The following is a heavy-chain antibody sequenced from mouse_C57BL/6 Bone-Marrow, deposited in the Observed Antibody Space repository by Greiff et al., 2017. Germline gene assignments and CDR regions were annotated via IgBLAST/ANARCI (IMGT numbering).Heavy chain of an antibody. Sequence: EVNVVESGEGLVKPGGSLKLSCAASGFTFSSYAMSWVRQTPEKRLEWVAYISSGGDYIYYADTVKGRFTISSDNARNTLYLQMSSLKSEDTAMYYCTRARNWDVRYFDVWGTGTTVTVSS. J-gene: IGHJ1*03. CDR3: TRARNWDVRYFDV. V-gene: IGHV5-9-1*02. CDR2: ISSGGDYI. CDR1: GFTFSSYA. D-gene: IGHD4-1*01.